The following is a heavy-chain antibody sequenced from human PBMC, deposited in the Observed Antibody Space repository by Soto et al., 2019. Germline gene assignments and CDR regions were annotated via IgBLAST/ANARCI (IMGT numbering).Heavy chain of an antibody. V-gene: IGHV3-15*07. J-gene: IGHJ6*02. CDR1: GFTFSNAW. D-gene: IGHD3-3*01. Sequence: PGGSLRLSCAASGFTFSNAWMNWVRQAPGKGLEWVGRIKSKTDGGTTDYAAPVKGRFTISRDDSKNTLYLQMNSLKTEDTAVYYCTTDLRILWYYDFWSGPLDGMDVWGQGTTVTVSS. CDR2: IKSKTDGGTT. CDR3: TTDLRILWYYDFWSGPLDGMDV.